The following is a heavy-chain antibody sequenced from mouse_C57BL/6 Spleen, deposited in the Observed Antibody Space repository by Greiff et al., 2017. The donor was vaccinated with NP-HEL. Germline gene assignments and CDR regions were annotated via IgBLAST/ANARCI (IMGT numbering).Heavy chain of an antibody. CDR1: GYTFTSYW. CDR3: AREITTVYYFDY. D-gene: IGHD1-1*01. V-gene: IGHV1-59*01. Sequence: QVQLQQPGAELVRPGTSVKLSCKASGYTFTSYWMHWVKQRPGQGLEWIGVIDPSDSYTNYNQKFKGKATLTVDTSSSTAYMQLSSLTSEDSAVYYGAREITTVYYFDYWGQGTTLTVSS. J-gene: IGHJ2*01. CDR2: IDPSDSYT.